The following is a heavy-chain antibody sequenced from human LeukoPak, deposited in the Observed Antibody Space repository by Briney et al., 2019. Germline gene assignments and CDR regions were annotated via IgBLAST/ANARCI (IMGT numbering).Heavy chain of an antibody. CDR1: GYTFTGYY. Sequence: ASVKVSCKASGYTFTGYYMHWVRQAPGQGLEWMGWINPNSVGTNYAKKFQGRVTMTRDTSITTAYMEMSRLRSEDTAVYYCAREGVYYYDSSGYWGYSQHWGQGTLVTVSS. CDR2: INPNSVGT. D-gene: IGHD3-22*01. CDR3: AREGVYYYDSSGYWGYSQH. V-gene: IGHV1-2*02. J-gene: IGHJ1*01.